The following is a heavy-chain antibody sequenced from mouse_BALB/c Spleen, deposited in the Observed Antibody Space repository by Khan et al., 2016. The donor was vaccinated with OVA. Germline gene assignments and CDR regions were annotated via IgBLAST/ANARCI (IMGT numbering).Heavy chain of an antibody. Sequence: EVELVESGGDLVKPGGSLKLSCAASGFSFSSYSMSCVRQTPDKRLVWVASISSGGDYTYYPASVKGRFTISRDNAKNTLYLQMSDVKSEDTAMYYRADHLPGSFAYWGQGTLVTVSA. CDR1: GFSFSSYS. V-gene: IGHV5-6*01. CDR3: ADHLPGSFAY. J-gene: IGHJ3*01. CDR2: ISSGGDYT.